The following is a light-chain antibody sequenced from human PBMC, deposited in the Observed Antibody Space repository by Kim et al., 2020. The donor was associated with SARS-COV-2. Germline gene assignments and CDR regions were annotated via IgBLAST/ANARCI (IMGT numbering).Light chain of an antibody. CDR3: QHSRGIPPIT. J-gene: IGKJ5*01. Sequence: DIQMTQSPSSLSASVGDRVTITCRSSQSVGIFVSWYQHKPGIAPNLLIYGASSVQSGVPSRFSGSGSGTEFTLTISSLQPEDFATYYCQHSRGIPPITFGQGTRLEIK. V-gene: IGKV1-39*01. CDR2: GAS. CDR1: QSVGIF.